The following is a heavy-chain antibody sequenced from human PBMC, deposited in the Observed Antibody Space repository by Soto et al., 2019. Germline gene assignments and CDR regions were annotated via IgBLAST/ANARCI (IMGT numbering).Heavy chain of an antibody. CDR2: IYPGDSDA. Sequence: GESLKISCKGSGYRFTSYWIAWVRQMPGKGLEWMGIIYPGDSDARYSPSFQGQVTISVDKSISTAYLQWSSLKASDTAIYYCARQLGHDYINNWFDPWGQGNLVTVSS. CDR3: ARQLGHDYINNWFDP. D-gene: IGHD4-4*01. J-gene: IGHJ5*02. V-gene: IGHV5-51*01. CDR1: GYRFTSYW.